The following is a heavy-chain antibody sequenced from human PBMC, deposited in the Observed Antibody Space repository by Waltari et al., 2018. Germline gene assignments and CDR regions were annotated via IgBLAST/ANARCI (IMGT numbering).Heavy chain of an antibody. CDR1: GDRVPSSRVS. Sequence: QVQLQQSGPGRVKPSQTLSPTCVLPGDRVPSSRVSWNWIRQSPSRGLEWLGRTYYNAKYYSDYAPSVKSRLTIGPDTSDNRFSLQLTSVTSEDTAVYYCARGVGLGLTECDAWGQGILVTVSS. CDR2: TYYNAKYYS. CDR3: ARGVGLGLTECDA. J-gene: IGHJ5*02. V-gene: IGHV6-1*01. D-gene: IGHD2-8*02.